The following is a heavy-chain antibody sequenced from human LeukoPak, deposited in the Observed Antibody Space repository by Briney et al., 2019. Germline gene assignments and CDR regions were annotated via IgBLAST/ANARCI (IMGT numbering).Heavy chain of an antibody. V-gene: IGHV1-2*02. CDR1: GYTFTNYG. D-gene: IGHD2-8*01. CDR2: INPNSGGT. J-gene: IGHJ4*02. CDR3: ARDNDFDY. Sequence: ASVKVSCKASGYTFTNYGITWVRQAPGQGLEWMGWINPNSGGTNYAQKFQGRVTMTRDTSISTVYMELSSLRSEDTAFYYCARDNDFDYWGQGTLVTVSS.